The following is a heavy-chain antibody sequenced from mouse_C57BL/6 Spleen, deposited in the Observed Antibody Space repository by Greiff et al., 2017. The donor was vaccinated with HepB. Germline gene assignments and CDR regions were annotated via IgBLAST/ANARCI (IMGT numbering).Heavy chain of an antibody. V-gene: IGHV3-5*01. CDR3: ARERGSYEGYFDV. J-gene: IGHJ1*03. Sequence: EVQLVESGPGLVKPSQTVFLTCTVTGISITTGNYRWSWIRQFPGNKLERIGYIYYSGTITYNPSLTSRTTITRDTPKNQFFLEMNSLTAEDTATYYCARERGSYEGYFDVWGTGTTVTVSS. CDR1: GISITTGNYR. D-gene: IGHD2-3*01. CDR2: IYYSGTI.